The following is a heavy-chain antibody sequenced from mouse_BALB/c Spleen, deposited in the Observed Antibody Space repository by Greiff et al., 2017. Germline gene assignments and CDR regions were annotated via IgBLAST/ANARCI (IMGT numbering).Heavy chain of an antibody. CDR1: GFTFSSYT. Sequence: EVKLQESGGGLVQPGGSLKLSCAASGFTFSSYTMSWVRQTPEKRLEWVAYISNGGGSTYYPDTVKGRFTISRDNAKNTLYLQMSSLKSEDTAMYYCARQVDGSWYFDVWGAGTTVTVSS. CDR2: ISNGGGST. D-gene: IGHD2-3*01. V-gene: IGHV5-12-2*01. J-gene: IGHJ1*01. CDR3: ARQVDGSWYFDV.